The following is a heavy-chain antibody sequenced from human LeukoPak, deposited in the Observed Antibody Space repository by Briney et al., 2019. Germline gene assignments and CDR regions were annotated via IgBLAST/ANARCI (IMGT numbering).Heavy chain of an antibody. V-gene: IGHV3-48*02. D-gene: IGHD1-1*01. CDR1: GFTFSSYA. J-gene: IGHJ4*02. CDR2: IGSSGGPI. CDR3: ARNLNWAFDH. Sequence: GGSLRLSCAASGFTFSSYAMSWVRQAPGKGLEWVSYIGSSGGPISYANSVKGRFTISRDNSKNSLYLQMNSLRDDDTAVYYCARNLNWAFDHWGQGTLVTVSS.